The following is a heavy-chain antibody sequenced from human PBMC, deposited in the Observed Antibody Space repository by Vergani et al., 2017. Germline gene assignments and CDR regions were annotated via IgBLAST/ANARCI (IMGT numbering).Heavy chain of an antibody. V-gene: IGHV4-39*01. CDR1: GGSISGSSYY. J-gene: IGHJ4*02. Sequence: QLQLQESGPGLVKTSETLSLTCTVSGGSISGSSYYWAWIRQPPGKGLEWIAGIYYSGSTYYNPSLQSRVAISVDTSKNQFSIELTSVTAPDTAAYFCARQAGGYNFGQNFVHWGQGTQVTVSS. D-gene: IGHD5-24*01. CDR2: IYYSGST. CDR3: ARQAGGYNFGQNFVH.